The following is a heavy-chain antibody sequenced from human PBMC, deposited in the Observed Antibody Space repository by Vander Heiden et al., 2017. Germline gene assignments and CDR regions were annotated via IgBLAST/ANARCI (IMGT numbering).Heavy chain of an antibody. J-gene: IGHJ4*01. V-gene: IGHV3-30-3*01. CDR1: RCPFSSYA. CDR3: GRGIAVAGIDDY. Sequence: LVESGGGAVQAGRSLRLPCAACRCPFSSYAMHWVRQAPGKGLEWVAVISDDGSSKYYTDSVKDRFTISRDNSKNTLYLQMDSLGAEDTAVYCCGRGIAVAGIDDYWCDGPLV. D-gene: IGHD6-19*01. CDR2: ISDDGSSK.